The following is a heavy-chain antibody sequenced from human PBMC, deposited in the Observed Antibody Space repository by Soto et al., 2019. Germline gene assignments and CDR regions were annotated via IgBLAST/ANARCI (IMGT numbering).Heavy chain of an antibody. D-gene: IGHD2-2*02. J-gene: IGHJ5*02. CDR2: IIPIFGTA. V-gene: IGHV1-69*13. CDR1: GGTFSSYA. Sequence: GASVKVSCKASGGTFSSYAISWVRQAPGQGLEWMGGIIPIFGTANYAQKFQGRVTITADESTSTAYMELSSLRSEDTAVYYCARVLAPRGVVVVPAAIGFDPWGQGTLVTVSS. CDR3: ARVLAPRGVVVVPAAIGFDP.